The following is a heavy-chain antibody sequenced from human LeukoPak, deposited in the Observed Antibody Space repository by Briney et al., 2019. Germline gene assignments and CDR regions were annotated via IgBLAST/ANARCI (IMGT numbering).Heavy chain of an antibody. CDR1: GFTFSSYW. J-gene: IGHJ4*02. Sequence: PGGSLRLSCAASGFTFSSYWMHWVRQAPGKGPVWVSRINNDGSRTSYADSVKGRFTISRNNAKNTLYLQMNSLRAEDTAVYYCARAYCSAGSCNSGLDYWGQGTLVTVSS. CDR2: INNDGSRT. CDR3: ARAYCSAGSCNSGLDY. D-gene: IGHD2-15*01. V-gene: IGHV3-74*01.